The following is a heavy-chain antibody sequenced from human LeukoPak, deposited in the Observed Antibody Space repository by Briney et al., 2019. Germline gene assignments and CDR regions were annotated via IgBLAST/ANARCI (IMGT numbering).Heavy chain of an antibody. CDR3: AKSHGGEALSSFGWFDP. CDR1: GFTFSSYA. V-gene: IGHV3-23*01. D-gene: IGHD2-21*01. J-gene: IGHJ5*02. Sequence: GGSLRLSCAASGFTFSSYAMSWVRQAPGKGLEWVSGITGRGGNTYYADSLKGRITISRDTSKNTLYLQMNSLRAEDTAVYYCAKSHGGEALSSFGWFDPWGQGTLVTVSS. CDR2: ITGRGGNT.